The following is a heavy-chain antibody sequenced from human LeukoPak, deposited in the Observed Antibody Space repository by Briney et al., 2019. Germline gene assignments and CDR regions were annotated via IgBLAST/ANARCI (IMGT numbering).Heavy chain of an antibody. CDR3: AKDLPSRWLPDY. Sequence: GGSLRLSCAASGFTFSSYAMSWVRQAPGTGLDWVSAISGSGGSTYYADSVKGRFTISRDNSKNTLYLQMNSLRAEDTAVYYCAKDLPSRWLPDYWGQGTLVTVSS. CDR1: GFTFSSYA. CDR2: ISGSGGST. J-gene: IGHJ4*02. V-gene: IGHV3-23*01. D-gene: IGHD3-22*01.